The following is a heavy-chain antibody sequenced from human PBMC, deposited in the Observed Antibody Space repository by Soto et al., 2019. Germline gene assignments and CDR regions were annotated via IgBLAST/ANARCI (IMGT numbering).Heavy chain of an antibody. CDR1: GFTFSSYA. Sequence: GGSLRLSCAASGFTFSSYAMHWVRQAPGKGLEWVAVISYDGSNKYYADSVKGRFSISRDNSKNTLYLQMNSLRAEDTAVYYCARTLYGDLTWFDPWGQGTLVTVSS. CDR2: ISYDGSNK. J-gene: IGHJ5*02. V-gene: IGHV3-30-3*01. CDR3: ARTLYGDLTWFDP. D-gene: IGHD4-17*01.